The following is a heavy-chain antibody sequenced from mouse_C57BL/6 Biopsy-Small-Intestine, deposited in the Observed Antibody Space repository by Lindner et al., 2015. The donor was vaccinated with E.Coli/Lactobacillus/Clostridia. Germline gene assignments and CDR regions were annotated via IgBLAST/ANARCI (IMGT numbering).Heavy chain of an antibody. CDR2: INPGSGGT. CDR3: ARTGYLDY. Sequence: VQLQESGAELVRPGTSVKVSCKASGYAFTNYLIEWVKQRPGQGLEWIGMINPGSGGTNYNEKFRGKATLTADKASTTAYMQLSSLTSEDSAVYFCARTGYLDYWGQGTALTVSS. CDR1: GYAFTNYL. V-gene: IGHV1-54*01. J-gene: IGHJ2*01.